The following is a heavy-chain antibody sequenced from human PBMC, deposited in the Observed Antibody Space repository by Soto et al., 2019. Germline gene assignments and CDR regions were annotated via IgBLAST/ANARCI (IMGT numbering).Heavy chain of an antibody. Sequence: PGESLKISCKCSGYSFTSYWISWVRQMPGKGLEWMGRIDPSDSYTNYSPSFQGHVTISADKSISTAYLQWSSLKASDTAMYYCARQVVVNYGMDVWGQGTTVTVSS. CDR2: IDPSDSYT. V-gene: IGHV5-10-1*01. CDR3: ARQVVVNYGMDV. CDR1: GYSFTSYW. J-gene: IGHJ6*02. D-gene: IGHD3-22*01.